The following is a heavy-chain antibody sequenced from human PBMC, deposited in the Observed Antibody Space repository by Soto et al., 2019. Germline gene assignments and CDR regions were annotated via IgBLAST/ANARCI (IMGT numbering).Heavy chain of an antibody. D-gene: IGHD5-18*01. V-gene: IGHV4-30-4*08. CDR2: IYDSGVT. CDR3: VRDLAHGYTGNV. Sequence: LSLTCSVSGAVVTSGENYWSWVRQPPGKGLEWLGYIYDSGVTSYTPALKSRVTLSLDRPNNQVSLKLRSVTAADTAVYFCVRDLAHGYTGNVWRHGTLVTVSS. CDR1: GAVVTSGENY. J-gene: IGHJ3*01.